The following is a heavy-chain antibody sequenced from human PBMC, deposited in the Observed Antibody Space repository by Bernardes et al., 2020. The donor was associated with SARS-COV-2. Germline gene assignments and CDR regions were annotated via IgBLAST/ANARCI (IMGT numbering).Heavy chain of an antibody. J-gene: IGHJ5*02. CDR2: INGGGDGT. D-gene: IGHD3-3*01. V-gene: IGHV3-23*01. Sequence: SGINGGGDGTKYADSVKGRFTISRDNSQNTLYLQMNSLRAEDTAMYYCAKDPGSPGCCWSWFDPWGQGTLVTVSS. CDR3: AKDPGSPGCCWSWFDP.